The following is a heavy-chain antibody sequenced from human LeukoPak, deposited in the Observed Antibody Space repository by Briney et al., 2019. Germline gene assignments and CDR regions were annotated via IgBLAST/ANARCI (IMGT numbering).Heavy chain of an antibody. CDR1: GGSISSYY. CDR3: ARLHYGDYPNLDY. D-gene: IGHD4-17*01. CDR2: IYYSGST. Sequence: SETLSLTCTVSGGSISSYYWSWIRQPPGKGLEWIAYIYYSGSTDYNPSLKSRVTISVDTSKNQFSLKLSSVTAADTAVYYCARLHYGDYPNLDYWCQGTLVTVSS. J-gene: IGHJ4*02. V-gene: IGHV4-59*08.